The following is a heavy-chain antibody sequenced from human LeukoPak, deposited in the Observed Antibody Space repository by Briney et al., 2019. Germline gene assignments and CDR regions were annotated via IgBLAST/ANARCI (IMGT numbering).Heavy chain of an antibody. D-gene: IGHD3-22*01. J-gene: IGHJ4*02. V-gene: IGHV3-30*04. CDR1: GFTFSSYA. CDR2: ISYDGSNK. CDR3: ARDLTRYYYDSSGSFGY. Sequence: GGSLRLSCAASGFTFSSYAMSWVRQAPGKGLEWVAVISYDGSNKYYADSVKGRFTISRDNSKNTLYLQMNSLRAEDTAVYYCARDLTRYYYDSSGSFGYWGQGTLVTVSS.